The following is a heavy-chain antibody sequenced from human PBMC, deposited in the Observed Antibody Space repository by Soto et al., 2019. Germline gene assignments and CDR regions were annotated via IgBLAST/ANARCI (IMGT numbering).Heavy chain of an antibody. V-gene: IGHV4-34*01. Sequence: PSETLSLTCAVYGGSFSGYYWSWIRQPPGKGLEWIGEINHSGSTNCNPSLKSRVTISVDTSKNQFSLKLSSVTAADTAVYYCARGRYSRPAGYWGQGTLVTVSS. CDR2: INHSGST. CDR1: GGSFSGYY. D-gene: IGHD5-18*01. J-gene: IGHJ4*02. CDR3: ARGRYSRPAGY.